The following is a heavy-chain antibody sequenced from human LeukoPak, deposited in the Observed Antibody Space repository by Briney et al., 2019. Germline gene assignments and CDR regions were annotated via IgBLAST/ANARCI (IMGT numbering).Heavy chain of an antibody. CDR2: IYHSGST. CDR3: ARNYYYGSGSYRVWFDP. CDR1: GYSISSGYY. D-gene: IGHD3-10*01. V-gene: IGHV4-38-2*01. Sequence: SETLSLTCAVSGYSISSGYYWGWIRQPPGKGLEWIGSIYHSGSTYYNPSLKSRVTISVDTSKNQFSLKLSSVTAADTAVYYCARNYYYGSGSYRVWFDPWGQGNLVTVSS. J-gene: IGHJ5*02.